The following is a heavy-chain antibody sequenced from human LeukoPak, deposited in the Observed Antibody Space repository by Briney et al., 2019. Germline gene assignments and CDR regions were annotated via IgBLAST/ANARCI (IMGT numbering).Heavy chain of an antibody. CDR3: AIDWWKNYYYGMDV. J-gene: IGHJ6*02. Sequence: PSETLSLTCTVSGGSISSGGYYWGWIRQPPGKGLEWIGSIYYSGSTYYNPSLKSRVTISVDTSKNQFSLKLSSVTAADTAVYYCAIDWWKNYYYGMDVWGQGTTVTVSS. V-gene: IGHV4-39*01. CDR2: IYYSGST. D-gene: IGHD2-15*01. CDR1: GGSISSGGYY.